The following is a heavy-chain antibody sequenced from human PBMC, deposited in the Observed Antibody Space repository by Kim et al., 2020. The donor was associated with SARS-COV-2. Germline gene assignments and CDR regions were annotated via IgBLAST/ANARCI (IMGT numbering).Heavy chain of an antibody. CDR1: GFSFADSA. J-gene: IGHJ5*02. CDR3: AKSLLTDSNWVDH. D-gene: IGHD2-15*01. V-gene: IGHV3-9*01. CDR2: INYNSGRI. Sequence: GGSLTLSCAASGFSFADSAMHWVRPAPGKGLEWVSGINYNSGRIDYADSVKGRFTIPRDNAKKSMYLQMNSMRDEDTALYYCAKSLLTDSNWVDHWRQGT.